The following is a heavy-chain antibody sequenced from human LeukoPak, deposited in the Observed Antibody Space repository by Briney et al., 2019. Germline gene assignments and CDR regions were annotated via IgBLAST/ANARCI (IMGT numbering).Heavy chain of an antibody. Sequence: SETLSLTCTVSGGSISSYYWSWIRQPPGKGLEWIGYIYYSGSTNYNPSLKSRVTISVDTSKNQFSLKLSSVTAADTAVYYCARWQQLDRYYYMDVWGKGTTVTVSS. J-gene: IGHJ6*03. V-gene: IGHV4-59*01. CDR1: GGSISSYY. CDR2: IYYSGST. D-gene: IGHD5-24*01. CDR3: ARWQQLDRYYYMDV.